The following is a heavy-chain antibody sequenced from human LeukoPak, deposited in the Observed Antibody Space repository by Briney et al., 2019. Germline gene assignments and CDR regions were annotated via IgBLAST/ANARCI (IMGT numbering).Heavy chain of an antibody. J-gene: IGHJ6*03. D-gene: IGHD6-13*01. CDR1: GGTFISYA. Sequence: SVKVSCKASGGTFISYAISWVRQAPGQGLEWMGGIIPIFGTANYAQKFQGRVTITTDESTSTAYMELSSLRSEDTAVYYCARGSSSWVPTHYYYYYMDVWGKGTTVTVSS. V-gene: IGHV1-69*05. CDR2: IIPIFGTA. CDR3: ARGSSSWVPTHYYYYYMDV.